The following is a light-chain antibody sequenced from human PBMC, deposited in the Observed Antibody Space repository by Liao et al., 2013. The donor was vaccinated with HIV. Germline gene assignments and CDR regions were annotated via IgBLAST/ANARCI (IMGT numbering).Light chain of an antibody. CDR1: NIGSKS. V-gene: IGLV3-21*04. CDR3: QVWDDSSYHIV. CDR2: YDK. J-gene: IGLJ2*01. Sequence: SYVLTQPPSVSVAPGKTARITCGENNIGSKSVHWYQQKPGQAPLLVINYDKDRPSGIPERFSGSNSGNTATLTISRVEAGDEADYYCQVWDDSSYHIVFGGGTKLTVL.